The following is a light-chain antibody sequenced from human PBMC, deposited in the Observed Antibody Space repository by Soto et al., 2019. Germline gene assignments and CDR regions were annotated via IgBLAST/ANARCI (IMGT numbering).Light chain of an antibody. Sequence: CVLTQPASVSGSPGRWITISCTGTSSDVGGYNYVSWYQQHPGKAPKLMIYDVSNRPSGVSNRFSGSKSVNTASLTISGLQAEDEADYYCSSYTSSSTYVFGTGTKVTVL. V-gene: IGLV2-14*01. CDR1: SSDVGGYNY. CDR3: SSYTSSSTYV. CDR2: DVS. J-gene: IGLJ1*01.